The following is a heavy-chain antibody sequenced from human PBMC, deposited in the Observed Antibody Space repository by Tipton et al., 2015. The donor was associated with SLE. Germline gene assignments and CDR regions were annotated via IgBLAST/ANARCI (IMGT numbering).Heavy chain of an antibody. CDR3: ARAVPRGSTSGYWYFDL. Sequence: TLSLTCTVSGGSISTYYWSWIRQPPGRGLEWIGEVYHSGRTDSNPSLKSRVTISVDTSKNQFSLNLTSVTAADTAVYYCARAVPRGSTSGYWYFDLWGRGTLVTVSS. CDR2: VYHSGRT. V-gene: IGHV4-59*12. J-gene: IGHJ2*01. CDR1: GGSISTYY. D-gene: IGHD6-6*01.